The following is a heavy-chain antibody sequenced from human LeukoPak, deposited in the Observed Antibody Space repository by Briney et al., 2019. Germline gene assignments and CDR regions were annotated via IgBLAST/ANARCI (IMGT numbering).Heavy chain of an antibody. CDR3: ARVRTPSGYVIGGAFDI. J-gene: IGHJ3*02. CDR2: IIPIFGTA. Sequence: SVKVSCKASGGTFSSYAISWVRQAPGQGLEWMGGIIPIFGTANYAQRFQGRVTITADESTSTAYMELSSLRSEDTAVYYCARVRTPSGYVIGGAFDIWGQGTMVTVSS. V-gene: IGHV1-69*13. D-gene: IGHD5-12*01. CDR1: GGTFSSYA.